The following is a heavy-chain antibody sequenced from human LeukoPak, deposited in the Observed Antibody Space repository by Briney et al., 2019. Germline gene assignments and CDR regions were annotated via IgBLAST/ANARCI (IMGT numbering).Heavy chain of an antibody. Sequence: HTGGSLRLSCAASGFTFSNYWMSWVRQAPGKGLGWVANIKEDGSEKYYVDSVKGRFTISRDNARNSLYLQMNSLRAEDTAVYYCASGRQLGYWGQGTLVTVSS. J-gene: IGHJ4*02. CDR3: ASGRQLGY. CDR2: IKEDGSEK. D-gene: IGHD6-13*01. CDR1: GFTFSNYW. V-gene: IGHV3-7*01.